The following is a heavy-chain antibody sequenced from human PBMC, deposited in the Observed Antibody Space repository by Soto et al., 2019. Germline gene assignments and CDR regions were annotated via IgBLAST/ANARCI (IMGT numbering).Heavy chain of an antibody. CDR1: GYTFTSYG. CDR2: ISTYNGNT. D-gene: IGHD1-7*01. V-gene: IGHV1-18*01. J-gene: IGHJ5*02. Sequence: GASVKVSCKASGYTFTSYGISWVRQAPGQGLEWMGWISTYNGNTNFTQKLQGRVTMTTDTSTSTAYMGLRSLRSDDTAVYYCARDREYNWNYDWFDPWGQGALVTVSS. CDR3: ARDREYNWNYDWFDP.